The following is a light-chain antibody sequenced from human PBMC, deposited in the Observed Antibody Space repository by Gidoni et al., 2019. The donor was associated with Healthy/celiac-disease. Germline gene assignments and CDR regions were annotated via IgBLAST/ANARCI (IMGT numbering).Light chain of an antibody. V-gene: IGKV1-39*01. CDR3: QQSYSTPGFT. J-gene: IGKJ3*01. CDR1: QSISSY. CDR2: AAS. Sequence: DIQMTPSPSSLSASVGDRVTITCRASQSISSYLNWYQQKPGKAPKLLIYAASSLQSGVPSRFSGSGSGTDFTLTISSLQPEDFATYYCQQSYSTPGFTFXPXTKVDIK.